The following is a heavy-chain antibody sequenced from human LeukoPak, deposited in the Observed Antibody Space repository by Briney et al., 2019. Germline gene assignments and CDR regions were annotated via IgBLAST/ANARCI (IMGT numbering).Heavy chain of an antibody. Sequence: SETLSLTCTVSGGSISSGGYYWSWIRQPPGKGLEWIGYIYHSGSTYYNPSLKSRVTISVDRSKNQFSLKLSSVTAADTAVYYCARSLQGPAAVDYWGQGTLVTVSS. D-gene: IGHD2-2*01. CDR3: ARSLQGPAAVDY. CDR1: GGSISSGGYY. CDR2: IYHSGST. J-gene: IGHJ4*02. V-gene: IGHV4-30-2*01.